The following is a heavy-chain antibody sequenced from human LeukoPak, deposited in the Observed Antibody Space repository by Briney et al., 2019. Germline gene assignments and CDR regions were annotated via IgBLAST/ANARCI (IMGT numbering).Heavy chain of an antibody. CDR1: RGSMSFYY. J-gene: IGHJ2*01. D-gene: IGHD1-26*01. Sequence: SETLSLTCNMSRGSMSFYYWNWIRQPAGKGLEWIGRIDTSRQTSYNPSLKNRVTISVGKSKNQVSLELRSVTVADTAVYYCARDDPPIESGSYLGVWYFDLWGRGTLVTISS. CDR2: IDTSRQT. CDR3: ARDDPPIESGSYLGVWYFDL. V-gene: IGHV4-4*07.